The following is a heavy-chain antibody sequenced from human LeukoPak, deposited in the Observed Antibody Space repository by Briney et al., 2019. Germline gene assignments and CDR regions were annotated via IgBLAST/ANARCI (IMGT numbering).Heavy chain of an antibody. CDR3: RTSAARGGMDA. V-gene: IGHV3-7*01. CDR1: GFIFSNYW. J-gene: IGHJ6*02. Sequence: QPGGSLRLSCAASGFIFSNYWMSWVRQAPGEGLEWVANIKPDGSETSYVDSVKGRFTISRDNAKNSLFLQMNSLRVDDTAVYYCRTSAARGGMDAWAQGTTVTVSS. D-gene: IGHD6-13*01. CDR2: IKPDGSET.